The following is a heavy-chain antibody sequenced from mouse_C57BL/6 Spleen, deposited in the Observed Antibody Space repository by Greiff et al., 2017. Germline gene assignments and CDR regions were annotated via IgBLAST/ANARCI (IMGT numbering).Heavy chain of an antibody. Sequence: QVQLKQPGAELVMPGASVKLSCKASGYTFTSYWMHWVKQRPGQGLEWIGEIDPSDSYTNYKQKFKGKSTLTVDKSSSTTYMQISSLTSEDSAVYYCASYSNYDAMDYWGQGTSVTVSS. J-gene: IGHJ4*01. CDR3: ASYSNYDAMDY. V-gene: IGHV1-69*01. CDR2: IDPSDSYT. CDR1: GYTFTSYW. D-gene: IGHD2-5*01.